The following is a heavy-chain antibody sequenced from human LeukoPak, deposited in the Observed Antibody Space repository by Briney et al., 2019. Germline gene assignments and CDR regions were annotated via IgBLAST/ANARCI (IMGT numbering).Heavy chain of an antibody. Sequence: ASVKVSCKASGYTFTSYAMHWVRQAPGQRLEWMGWINAGNGNTKCSQKFQGRVTITRYTSASTAYMELSSLRSEDTAVYYCARDFILAAGTFDYWGQGTLVTVSS. J-gene: IGHJ4*02. D-gene: IGHD6-13*01. CDR3: ARDFILAAGTFDY. CDR2: INAGNGNT. V-gene: IGHV1-3*01. CDR1: GYTFTSYA.